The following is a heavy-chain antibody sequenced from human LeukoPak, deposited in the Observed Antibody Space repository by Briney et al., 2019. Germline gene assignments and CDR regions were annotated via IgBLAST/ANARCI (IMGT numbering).Heavy chain of an antibody. CDR3: ARDGIAVAGIDY. Sequence: PGGSLRLSCAASGFTFSSYWMHWVRQIPGKGLVWVSRINSDGSSTSYADSVKGRFTISRDNAKNTLYLQMNSLRAEDTAVYYCARDGIAVAGIDYWGQGTLVTVSS. CDR1: GFTFSSYW. CDR2: INSDGSST. D-gene: IGHD6-19*01. J-gene: IGHJ4*02. V-gene: IGHV3-74*01.